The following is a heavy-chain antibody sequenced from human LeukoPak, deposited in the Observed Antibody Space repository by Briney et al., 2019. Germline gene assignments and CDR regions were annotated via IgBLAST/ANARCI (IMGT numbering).Heavy chain of an antibody. CDR3: ARLGTIFGVAY. Sequence: SETLSLTCTVSSGSISSSSYYWGWIRQPPGEGLEWIGNIYYSGSTYYNPSLKSRVTISVDTSKNQFSLTLNSVTAADTAVYYCARLGTIFGVAYWGQGTLVTVSS. CDR2: IYYSGST. J-gene: IGHJ4*02. V-gene: IGHV4-39*01. D-gene: IGHD3-3*01. CDR1: SGSISSSSYY.